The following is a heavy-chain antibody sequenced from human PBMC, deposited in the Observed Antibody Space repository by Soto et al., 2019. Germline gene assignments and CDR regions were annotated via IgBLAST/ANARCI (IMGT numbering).Heavy chain of an antibody. D-gene: IGHD5-18*01. CDR1: GGSFSGYY. CDR2: INHSGST. J-gene: IGHJ6*02. Sequence: SETLSLTCAVYGGSFSGYYWSWIRQPPGKGLEWIGEINHSGSTNYNPSLKSRVTISVDTSKNQFSLKLSSVTAADTAVYYCARGGKIQLWLRGLMDVWGQGTTVTVSS. CDR3: ARGGKIQLWLRGLMDV. V-gene: IGHV4-34*01.